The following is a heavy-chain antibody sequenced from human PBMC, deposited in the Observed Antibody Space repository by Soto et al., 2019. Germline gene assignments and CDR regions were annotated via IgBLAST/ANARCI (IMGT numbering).Heavy chain of an antibody. Sequence: EVQLVESGGGLVQPGGSLRLSCAASGFSVSSDFMIWVRQAPGKGLDWVSSIYPDGRTFQAESVQGRFTISRDSSKNTLYLQMNSLRVEDTAVYYCASRGDWGQGALVTVSS. V-gene: IGHV3-66*01. J-gene: IGHJ4*02. CDR3: ASRGD. CDR1: GFSVSSDF. CDR2: IYPDGRT. D-gene: IGHD2-21*01.